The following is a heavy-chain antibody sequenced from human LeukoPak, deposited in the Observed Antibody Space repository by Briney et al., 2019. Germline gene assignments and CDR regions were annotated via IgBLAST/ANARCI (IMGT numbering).Heavy chain of an antibody. Sequence: ASVKVSCKVSGYTLTELSMHWVRQAPGKGREWMGGFDPEDGETIYAQKFQGRVTMTEHTSTDTAYMELSSLRSEDTAVYYCATAKKSVHCSSTSCYFPNWFDPWGQGTLVTVSS. CDR2: FDPEDGET. D-gene: IGHD2-2*01. V-gene: IGHV1-24*01. CDR1: GYTLTELS. CDR3: ATAKKSVHCSSTSCYFPNWFDP. J-gene: IGHJ5*02.